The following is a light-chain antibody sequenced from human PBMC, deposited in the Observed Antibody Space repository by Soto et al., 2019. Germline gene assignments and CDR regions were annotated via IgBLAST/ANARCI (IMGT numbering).Light chain of an antibody. J-gene: IGKJ5*01. CDR1: QAISTY. CDR2: AAY. Sequence: DIQMTQSPSSLSASVGYRVIITSRPTQAISTYVNWYQPKPGQAPKLLIYAAYALQSGVPSRLSGSASGTEFTLAIRNLQPEDFATYYCLQTYSDILTFGQGTRLEI. V-gene: IGKV1-39*01. CDR3: LQTYSDILT.